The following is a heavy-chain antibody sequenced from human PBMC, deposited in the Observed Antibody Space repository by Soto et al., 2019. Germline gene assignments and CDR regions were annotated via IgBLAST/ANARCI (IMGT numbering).Heavy chain of an antibody. CDR2: ISAGGGNT. CDR1: GVTFSSYG. J-gene: IGHJ4*02. CDR3: AKELGHSKPFDY. V-gene: IGHV3-23*01. Sequence: PGGSLRLPCAASGVTFSSYGMDWVRLAPGKGLEWVSAISAGGGNTYYADSVKGRFTISRDNSKNTLFLQMNSLRTEDTAIYYCAKELGHSKPFDYWGQGTLVTVSS. D-gene: IGHD4-4*01.